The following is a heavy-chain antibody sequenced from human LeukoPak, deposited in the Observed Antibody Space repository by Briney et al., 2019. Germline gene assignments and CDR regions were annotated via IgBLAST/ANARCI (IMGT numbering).Heavy chain of an antibody. CDR3: AKGRDKYQLLSKNWFDP. J-gene: IGHJ5*02. V-gene: IGHV3-9*01. Sequence: GGSLRLSCAASGFTFDDYAMHWVRQAPGKGLEWVSGISWNSGSIGYADSVKGRFTISGDNAKNSLYLQMNSLRAEDTALYYCAKGRDKYQLLSKNWFDPWDQGTLVTVSS. D-gene: IGHD2-2*01. CDR2: ISWNSGSI. CDR1: GFTFDDYA.